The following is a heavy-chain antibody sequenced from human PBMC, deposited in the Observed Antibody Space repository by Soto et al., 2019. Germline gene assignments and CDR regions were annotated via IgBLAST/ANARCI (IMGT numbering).Heavy chain of an antibody. D-gene: IGHD3-9*01. Sequence: SPTLSLTCAISGDSVSSNSAAWNWIRQSPSRGLEWLGRTYYRSKWYNDYAVSVKSRITINPDTSKNQFSLQLNSVTPEDTAVYYCARDNGYYDILTGYRGFNGFAPWGKGTLVTVSS. CDR1: GDSVSSNSAA. J-gene: IGHJ5*02. CDR2: TYYRSKWYN. CDR3: ARDNGYYDILTGYRGFNGFAP. V-gene: IGHV6-1*01.